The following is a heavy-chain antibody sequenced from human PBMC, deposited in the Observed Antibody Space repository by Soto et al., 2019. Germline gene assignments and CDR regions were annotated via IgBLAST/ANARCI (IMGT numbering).Heavy chain of an antibody. CDR1: GDSIRTYY. CDR3: ASQRDTAMVFDY. CDR2: IYYSGST. J-gene: IGHJ4*02. V-gene: IGHV4-59*12. Sequence: SETLSLTCSVSGDSIRTYYWSWIRQPPGKGLEWIAYIYYSGSTKYNPSLESRVIVSVDTSKNQFSLKLISVTAADTAVYYCASQRDTAMVFDYWGRGTLVTVSS. D-gene: IGHD5-18*01.